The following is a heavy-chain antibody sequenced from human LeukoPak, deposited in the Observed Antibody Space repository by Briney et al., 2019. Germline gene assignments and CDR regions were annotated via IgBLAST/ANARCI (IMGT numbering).Heavy chain of an antibody. V-gene: IGHV1-18*01. D-gene: IGHD2-8*01. CDR2: ISAQHGQT. CDR3: AGSLGYCTSNVCYLKY. CDR1: GYTFTSYG. Sequence: GASVKVSCEASGYTFTSYGISWVRQAPGQGLEWMGWISAQHGQTEYAPNSQDRVTMTTDTYTNTAYMELRSLRSDDTAVYYCAGSLGYCTSNVCYLKYWGQGTLVTVSS. J-gene: IGHJ4*02.